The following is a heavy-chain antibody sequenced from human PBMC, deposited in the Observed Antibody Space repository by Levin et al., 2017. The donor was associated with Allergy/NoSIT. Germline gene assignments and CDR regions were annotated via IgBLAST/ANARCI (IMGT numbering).Heavy chain of an antibody. CDR2: IYQSGST. J-gene: IGHJ4*02. V-gene: IGHV4-39*07. Sequence: SETLSLTCTVSGGSISSRRYYWAWIRQPPGKGLEWIGSIYQSGSTYYNPSLKSRVTIAGDTSKNQFSLNLSSVTAADTAVYYCGRDYYGDNEEEIDYWGQGALVTVSS. CDR3: GRDYYGDNEEEIDY. CDR1: GGSISSRRYY. D-gene: IGHD4-17*01.